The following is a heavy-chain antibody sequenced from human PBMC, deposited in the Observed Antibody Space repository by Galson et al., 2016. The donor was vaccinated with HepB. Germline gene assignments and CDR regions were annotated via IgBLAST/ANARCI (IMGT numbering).Heavy chain of an antibody. CDR1: GGSISSSEYY. Sequence: SETLSLTCTVSGGSISSSEYYWGWIRQLPGKGLEWIGSIYYSGSTYYNPSLKSRVTISVDTSKNQFSLKVSSVTAADTAVYYCARLPIAAEGEYYYGMDVWGQGITVTVSS. CDR2: IYYSGST. D-gene: IGHD6-13*01. CDR3: ARLPIAAEGEYYYGMDV. V-gene: IGHV4-39*01. J-gene: IGHJ6*02.